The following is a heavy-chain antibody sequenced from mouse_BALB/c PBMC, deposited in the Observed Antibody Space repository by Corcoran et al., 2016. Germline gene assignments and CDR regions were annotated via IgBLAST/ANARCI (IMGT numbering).Heavy chain of an antibody. J-gene: IGHJ4*01. Sequence: QIQLVQSGPELKKPGETVKISCKASGYTFTNYGMNWVKQAPGKGLKWMGWINTYTGEPTYADDFKGRFAFSLETSASTAYLQINNLKNEDTATYFCARSGDGYYVMDYWGQGTSVTVSS. CDR3: ARSGDGYYVMDY. V-gene: IGHV9-3-1*01. D-gene: IGHD2-3*01. CDR2: INTYTGEP. CDR1: GYTFTNYG.